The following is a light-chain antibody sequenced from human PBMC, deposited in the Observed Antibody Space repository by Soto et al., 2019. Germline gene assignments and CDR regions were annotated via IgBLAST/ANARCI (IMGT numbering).Light chain of an antibody. J-gene: IGKJ1*01. Sequence: DVVMTQSPLSLPVTLGQPASISCRSSQSLVYSDGNAYLNWFQQRPGQSPRRVIYTVSNRDSEAQDRFSGSGSGTGFTLKITRVEAGDVGVYYCMQGTYWPPTFGQGTKVVIK. CDR1: QSLVYSDGNAY. CDR2: TVS. V-gene: IGKV2-30*01. CDR3: MQGTYWPPT.